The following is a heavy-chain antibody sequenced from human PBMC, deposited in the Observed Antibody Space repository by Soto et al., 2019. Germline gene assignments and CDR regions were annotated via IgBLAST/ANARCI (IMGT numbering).Heavy chain of an antibody. CDR3: ARRQWELLRGMDV. Sequence: GESLKISCQGSGHSFTSYWIGWVRQMPGKGLEWMGIIYPGDSDTRYSPSFQGQVTMSVDKSISTAYLQWNSLKASDTAMYYCARRQWELLRGMDVWGQGTTVTV. CDR2: IYPGDSDT. J-gene: IGHJ6*02. V-gene: IGHV5-51*01. D-gene: IGHD1-26*01. CDR1: GHSFTSYW.